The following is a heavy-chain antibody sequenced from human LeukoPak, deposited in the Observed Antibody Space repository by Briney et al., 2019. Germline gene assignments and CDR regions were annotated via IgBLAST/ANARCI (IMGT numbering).Heavy chain of an antibody. V-gene: IGHV4-4*07. J-gene: IGHJ4*02. CDR2: IYTSGST. CDR3: ASWSDYGDYVGH. Sequence: SETLSLTCTVSGGSISSYYWSWIRQPAGKGLEWIGRIYTSGSTNYNPSLKSRVTISVDRSKNQFSLKLSSVTAADTAVYYCASWSDYGDYVGHWGQGTLVTVSS. CDR1: GGSISSYY. D-gene: IGHD4-17*01.